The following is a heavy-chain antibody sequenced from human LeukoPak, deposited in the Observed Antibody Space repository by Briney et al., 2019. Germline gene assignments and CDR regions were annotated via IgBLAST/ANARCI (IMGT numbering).Heavy chain of an antibody. Sequence: PSETLSLTCTVSGGSISSGDYYWSWIRQPPGKGLEWIGYIYYSGSTYYNPSLKSRLTISGDTSKNQFSLRLSSVTAADTAVYYCAKRRASDGSGYRAFEFWGQGTLVTVSS. V-gene: IGHV4-30-4*01. CDR3: AKRRASDGSGYRAFEF. CDR2: IYYSGST. D-gene: IGHD3-22*01. J-gene: IGHJ4*02. CDR1: GGSISSGDYY.